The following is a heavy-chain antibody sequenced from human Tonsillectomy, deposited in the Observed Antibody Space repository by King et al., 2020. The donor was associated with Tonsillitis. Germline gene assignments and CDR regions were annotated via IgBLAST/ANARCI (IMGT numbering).Heavy chain of an antibody. CDR1: GYTFTTYG. CDR3: ARGGTNVGFDY. D-gene: IGHD1-26*01. CDR2: ISTYNAHT. Sequence: QVQLVESGPEVKKPGASVKVSCKASGYTFTTYGIIWVRQAPGQGLEWMGWISTYNAHTYSAQKLQDRLTMTTDTSTSTAYMELRSLRSDDTAVYFCARGGTNVGFDYWGQGTLVTVSS. J-gene: IGHJ4*02. V-gene: IGHV1-18*01.